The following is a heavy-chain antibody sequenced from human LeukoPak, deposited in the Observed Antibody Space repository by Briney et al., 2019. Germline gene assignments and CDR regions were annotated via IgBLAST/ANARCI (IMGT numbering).Heavy chain of an antibody. CDR1: GFTFSNYA. V-gene: IGHV3-23*01. D-gene: IGHD6-13*01. CDR3: AREGLGAAAGTFDY. CDR2: ISANGHNT. J-gene: IGHJ4*02. Sequence: QLGGSLRLSCAASGFTFSNYAMSWVRQAPGKGLAWISIISANGHNTDYADSVKGRFTISRDNSKNTLSLQMNSLRADDTAAYYCAREGLGAAAGTFDYWGQGTLVTVSS.